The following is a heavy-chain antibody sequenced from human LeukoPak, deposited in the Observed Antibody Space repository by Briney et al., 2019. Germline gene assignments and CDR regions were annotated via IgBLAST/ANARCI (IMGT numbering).Heavy chain of an antibody. CDR1: GGSISSYY. Sequence: SETLSLTCTVSGGSISSYYWSWIRQPAGKGLEWIGRIYSSGSTTYNPSLKSRVTMSVDTSKNQFSLKVTSVTAADTAVYYCARGSEQQDAFDIWGQGTMVTVSS. CDR2: IYSSGST. V-gene: IGHV4-4*07. J-gene: IGHJ3*02. CDR3: ARGSEQQDAFDI. D-gene: IGHD6-13*01.